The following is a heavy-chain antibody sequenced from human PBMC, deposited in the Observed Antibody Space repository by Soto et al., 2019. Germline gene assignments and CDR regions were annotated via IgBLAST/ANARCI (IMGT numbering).Heavy chain of an antibody. J-gene: IGHJ4*02. V-gene: IGHV4-34*01. CDR2: INHSGFT. Sequence: PSETLSLTCVVSGGTLRGHYWSWIRQSPEKGLEWIGEINHSGFTNYNPTLKSRVTISRDASKNQFSLRLSSMTAADSAVYFCARAAVKLGATLFDSWGQGTLVTVSS. D-gene: IGHD1-26*01. CDR3: ARAAVKLGATLFDS. CDR1: GGTLRGHY.